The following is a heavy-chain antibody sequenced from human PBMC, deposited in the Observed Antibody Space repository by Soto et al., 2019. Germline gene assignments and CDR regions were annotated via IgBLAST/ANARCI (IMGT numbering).Heavy chain of an antibody. CDR3: ASRYSSSRSNFDF. CDR2: IYYSGST. D-gene: IGHD6-13*01. V-gene: IGHV4-61*01. CDR1: GGSVSSGNYY. J-gene: IGHJ4*02. Sequence: SETLSLTCTVSGGSVSSGNYYWNWIRQSPGRGLEWIGYIYYSGSTNYNPSLKSRVSISVDTSKNQFSLRLSSVTAADTAVYYCASRYSSSRSNFDFWGQGTLAPVSS.